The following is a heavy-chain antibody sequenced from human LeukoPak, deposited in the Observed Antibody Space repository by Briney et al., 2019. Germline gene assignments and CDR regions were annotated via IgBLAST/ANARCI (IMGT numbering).Heavy chain of an antibody. V-gene: IGHV4-39*01. D-gene: IGHD4-11*01. CDR1: GGSISSSSYY. J-gene: IGHJ5*02. Sequence: SETLSLTCTVSGGSISSSSYYWGWIRQPPGKGLEWIGSIYYSGSTYYNPFLKSRVTISVDTSKNQFSLKLSSVTAADTAVYYCASDYSNYGWFDPWGQGTLVTVSS. CDR2: IYYSGST. CDR3: ASDYSNYGWFDP.